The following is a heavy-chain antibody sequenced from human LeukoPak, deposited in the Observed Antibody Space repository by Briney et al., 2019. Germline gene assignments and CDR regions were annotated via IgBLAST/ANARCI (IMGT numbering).Heavy chain of an antibody. J-gene: IGHJ4*02. D-gene: IGHD1-1*01. V-gene: IGHV3-33*06. CDR3: AKDWGTTGSTGWLFDN. CDR1: GFTFRNSG. Sequence: TGGSLRLSCAASGFTFRNSGMHWLRQAPGKGLEWVAIIWYDGSEKYYADSVKGRFAISRDNSKNTASLQMNSLRAEDTALYYCAKDWGTTGSTGWLFDNWGQGTQVTVSS. CDR2: IWYDGSEK.